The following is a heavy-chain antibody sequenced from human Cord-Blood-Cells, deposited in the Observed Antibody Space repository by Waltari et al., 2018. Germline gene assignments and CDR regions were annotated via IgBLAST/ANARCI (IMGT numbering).Heavy chain of an antibody. J-gene: IGHJ6*02. V-gene: IGHV4-34*01. CDR2: INHSGST. CDR3: ARWEYYDSSGYYYYYYGMDV. D-gene: IGHD3-22*01. Sequence: QVQLQQWGAGLLKPSETLSLTCAVYGGSFSGSYWSWIRQPPGKGLEWIGEINHSGSTNYNPSLKSRVTISVDTSKNQFSLKLSSVTAADTAVYYCARWEYYDSSGYYYYYYGMDVWGQGTTVTVSS. CDR1: GGSFSGSY.